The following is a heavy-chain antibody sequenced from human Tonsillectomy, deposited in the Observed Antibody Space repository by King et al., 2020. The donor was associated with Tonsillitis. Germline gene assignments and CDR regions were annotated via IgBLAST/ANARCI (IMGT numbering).Heavy chain of an antibody. CDR3: ARHTPKTTSAGSDI. J-gene: IGHJ3*02. CDR2: VHYGGNV. CDR1: GGSITNTIYY. Sequence: QLQESGPGLVKPSETLSLTCTVSGGSITNTIYYWGWIRQPPGKGLEWIATVHYGGNVYYNPSLKSRVTISVDTSKSQFSLKLNSVTAADTAVYFCARHTPKTTSAGSDIWGQGTMVTVSS. V-gene: IGHV4-39*01. D-gene: IGHD1-14*01.